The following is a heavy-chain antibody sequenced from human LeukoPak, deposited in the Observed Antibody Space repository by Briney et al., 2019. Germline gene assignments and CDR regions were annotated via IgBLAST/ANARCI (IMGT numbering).Heavy chain of an antibody. V-gene: IGHV3-7*01. CDR2: IKQDGTEK. D-gene: IGHD3-10*01. J-gene: IGHJ5*02. CDR3: ARERGSGSYHPFDP. CDR1: GFTFSSYW. Sequence: GGSLRLSCVASGFTFSSYWMSWVRHAPGEGLEWVANIKQDGTEKNYVDSVKGRFTISRDNAKNSLYLQMNSLRAEDTAVYYCARERGSGSYHPFDPWGQGTLATVSS.